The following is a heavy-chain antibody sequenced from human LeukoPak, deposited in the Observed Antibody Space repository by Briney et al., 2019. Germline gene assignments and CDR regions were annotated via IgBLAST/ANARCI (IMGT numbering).Heavy chain of an antibody. CDR2: IWYDGSNK. CDR3: ARDSHDFWSGYYAGYFDY. J-gene: IGHJ4*02. V-gene: IGHV3-33*01. Sequence: GGCLRLSCAASGFTFSSYGMHWVRQAPGKGLEWLAVIWYDGSNKYYADSVKGRFTISRDNSKNTLYLQMNSLRAEDTAVYYCARDSHDFWSGYYAGYFDYWGQGTLVTVSS. CDR1: GFTFSSYG. D-gene: IGHD3-3*01.